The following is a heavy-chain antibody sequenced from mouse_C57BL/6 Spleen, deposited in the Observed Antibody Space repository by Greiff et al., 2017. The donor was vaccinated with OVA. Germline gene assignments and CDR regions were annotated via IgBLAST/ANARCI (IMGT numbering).Heavy chain of an antibody. CDR1: GYSITSGYD. Sequence: ESGPGLVKPSQSLSLTCTVTGYSITSGYDWHWIRHFPGNKLEWMGYISYSGSTNYNPSLKSRISITHDTSKNHFFLKLNSVTTEDTATYYCARGDGSSPFDYWGQGTTLTVSS. CDR3: ARGDGSSPFDY. CDR2: ISYSGST. J-gene: IGHJ2*01. V-gene: IGHV3-1*01. D-gene: IGHD1-1*01.